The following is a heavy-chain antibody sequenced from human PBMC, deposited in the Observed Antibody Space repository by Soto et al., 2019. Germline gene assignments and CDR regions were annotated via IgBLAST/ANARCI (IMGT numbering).Heavy chain of an antibody. CDR1: GFSFRSYD. Sequence: ESGGGVVQPGRSLRLSCAASGFSFRSYDIHWVRQAPGKGLEWVALISYDGSNKYYADSVKGRSTISRDNSKNTLYLQMNSLRAEDTAVYYCARRDCTNGVCYGAYYYYYGMDVWGQGTTVTVSS. V-gene: IGHV3-30*03. CDR2: ISYDGSNK. J-gene: IGHJ6*02. CDR3: ARRDCTNGVCYGAYYYYYGMDV. D-gene: IGHD2-8*01.